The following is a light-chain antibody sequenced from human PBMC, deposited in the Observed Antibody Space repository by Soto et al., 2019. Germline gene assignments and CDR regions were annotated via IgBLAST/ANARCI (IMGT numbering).Light chain of an antibody. CDR1: QSVSSSY. CDR3: QQYGRSPGIT. CDR2: GAS. Sequence: IVLTQSPGTLSLSPGERETVSCLSSQSVSSSYLAWYQQKPGQAPRLLIYGASSRATGIPDRFSGSGSGTDFTLTISRLEPEDFAVYYCQQYGRSPGITFGQGTRLEIK. V-gene: IGKV3-20*01. J-gene: IGKJ5*01.